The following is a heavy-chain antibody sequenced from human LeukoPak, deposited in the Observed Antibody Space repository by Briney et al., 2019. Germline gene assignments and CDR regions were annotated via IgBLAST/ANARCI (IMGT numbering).Heavy chain of an antibody. D-gene: IGHD4-4*01. Sequence: GRSLRLSCAASGFTFTSFTMHWVRQAPGKGLEWVALIWSDGSNSGYADSVKGRFTISRDNSKNTLYLQMNSLRAEDTAVYYCAREGPATVTTQEYYFDYWGQGTLVTVSS. CDR3: AREGPATVTTQEYYFDY. V-gene: IGHV3-33*01. CDR2: IWSDGSNS. J-gene: IGHJ4*02. CDR1: GFTFTSFT.